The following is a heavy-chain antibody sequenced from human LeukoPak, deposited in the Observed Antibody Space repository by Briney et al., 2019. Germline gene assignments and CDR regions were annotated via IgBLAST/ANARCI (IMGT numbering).Heavy chain of an antibody. CDR1: GGSISSYY. D-gene: IGHD2-21*02. Sequence: SETLSLTCTVSGGSISSYYWSWIRQPPGKGLEWIGYIYYSGSTNYNPSLKSRVTISVDTSKNQFSLKLSSVTAADTAVYYRARSCGGDCYTDYWGQGTLVTVSS. CDR2: IYYSGST. J-gene: IGHJ4*02. CDR3: ARSCGGDCYTDY. V-gene: IGHV4-59*01.